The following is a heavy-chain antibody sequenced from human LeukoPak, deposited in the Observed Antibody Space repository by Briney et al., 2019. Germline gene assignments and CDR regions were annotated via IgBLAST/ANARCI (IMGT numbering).Heavy chain of an antibody. CDR1: GFTFSSYA. CDR2: ISGSGGST. J-gene: IGHJ4*02. V-gene: IGHV3-23*01. D-gene: IGHD3-9*01. Sequence: GGSPRLSCAASGFTFSSYAMSWVRQAPGKGLEWVSAISGSGGSTYYADSVKGRFTISRDNSKNTLYLQMNSLRAEDTAVYYCAKPPRYFDWLLFDYWGQGTLVTVSS. CDR3: AKPPRYFDWLLFDY.